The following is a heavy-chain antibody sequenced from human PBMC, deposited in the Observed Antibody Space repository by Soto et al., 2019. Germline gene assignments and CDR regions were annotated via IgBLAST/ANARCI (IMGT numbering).Heavy chain of an antibody. Sequence: EVQLVESGGGLVQPGGSLRLSCAASGFTFSDHYMDWVRQAPGKGLEWVGRTRNKANSYTTEYAASVKGRFTISRDDSMNSLYLQMNSLKTEDTAVYYCARENGDYYYYYGMDVWGQGTTVTVSS. CDR3: ARENGDYYYYYGMDV. V-gene: IGHV3-72*01. D-gene: IGHD2-8*01. J-gene: IGHJ6*02. CDR2: TRNKANSYTT. CDR1: GFTFSDHY.